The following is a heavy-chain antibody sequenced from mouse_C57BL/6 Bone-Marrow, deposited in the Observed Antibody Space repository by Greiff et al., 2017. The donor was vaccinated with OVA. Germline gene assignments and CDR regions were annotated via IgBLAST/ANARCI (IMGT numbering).Heavy chain of an antibody. J-gene: IGHJ1*03. Sequence: VQLQESGAELVRPGTSVKMSCKASGYTFTTSWIGWVKPRPGHGLEWIGQIYPGGGYTNYNGKFKGKATLTADKSSSTAYMQFSSLTSEDSDVYYGARTDYGNSYWYFDVWGKGTTVTVSS. V-gene: IGHV1-63*01. CDR1: GYTFTTSW. CDR3: ARTDYGNSYWYFDV. CDR2: IYPGGGYT. D-gene: IGHD1-1*01.